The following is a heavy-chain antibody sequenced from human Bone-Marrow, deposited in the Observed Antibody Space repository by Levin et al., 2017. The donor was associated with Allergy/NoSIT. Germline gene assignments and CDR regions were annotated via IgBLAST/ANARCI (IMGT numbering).Heavy chain of an antibody. CDR2: MNTEKGNA. D-gene: IGHD3-10*01. Sequence: ASVKVSCEASGYTFTNYDINWVRQAPGQGLEWMGWMNTEKGNAGYAEKFQGRVSMTRDTAISTAYMELSSLTSDDTAVYYCARARPYGGAGMDVWGQGAPVTVSS. CDR3: ARARPYGGAGMDV. CDR1: GYTFTNYD. V-gene: IGHV1-8*01. J-gene: IGHJ6*02.